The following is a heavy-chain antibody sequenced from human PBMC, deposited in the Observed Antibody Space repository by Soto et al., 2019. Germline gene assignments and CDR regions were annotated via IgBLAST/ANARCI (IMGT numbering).Heavy chain of an antibody. D-gene: IGHD3-3*01. CDR2: ISAYNGNT. J-gene: IGHJ4*02. CDR3: ARDVRGGNYDFWSGYPIFDY. CDR1: GYTFTSYG. Sequence: ASVKVSCKASGYTFTSYGISWVRQAPGQGLEWTGWISAYNGNTNYAQKLQGRVTMTTDTSTSTAYMELRSLRSDDTAVYYCARDVRGGNYDFWSGYPIFDYWGQGTLVTVSS. V-gene: IGHV1-18*01.